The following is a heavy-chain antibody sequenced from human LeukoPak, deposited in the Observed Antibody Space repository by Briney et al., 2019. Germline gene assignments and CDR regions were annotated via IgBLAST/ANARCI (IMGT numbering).Heavy chain of an antibody. CDR2: TNRDGSEK. Sequence: GGSLRLSCAASEFTFTNFWMSWVRQAPGKGLEWVANTNRDGSEKYYVDSVKGRVTISRDNAMNFLYLQLNSLRVDDTAVYYCARDSAGCRGCAFDIWGQGTVVTVSS. V-gene: IGHV3-7*01. CDR1: EFTFTNFW. D-gene: IGHD2-2*01. CDR3: ARDSAGCRGCAFDI. J-gene: IGHJ3*02.